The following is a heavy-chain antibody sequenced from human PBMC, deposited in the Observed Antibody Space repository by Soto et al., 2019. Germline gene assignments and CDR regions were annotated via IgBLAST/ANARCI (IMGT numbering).Heavy chain of an antibody. CDR2: ISGYNHNT. V-gene: IGHV1-18*04. J-gene: IGHJ6*02. D-gene: IGHD2-15*01. CDR1: GYTFTSYG. Sequence: ASVKVSCKASGYTFTSYGINWVRQAPGQGLEWMGWISGYNHNTNYAQRLQGRATMTTDTATSTAYMELRSLRSDDTAVYYCARNVTRIADSYYGMDVWGQGTTVTVSS. CDR3: ARNVTRIADSYYGMDV.